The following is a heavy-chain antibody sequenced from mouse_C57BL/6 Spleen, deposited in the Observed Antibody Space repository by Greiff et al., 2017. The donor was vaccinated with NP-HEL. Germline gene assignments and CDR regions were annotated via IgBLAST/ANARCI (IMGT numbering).Heavy chain of an antibody. CDR3: TTRFITTVVDYAMDY. CDR1: GYTFTSYW. CDR2: IYPGNSDT. V-gene: IGHV1-5*01. Sequence: EVQLQQSGTVLARPGASVKMSCKTSGYTFTSYWMHWVKQRPGQGLEWIGAIYPGNSDTSYNQKFQGKATITADTSSNTAYLQLSSLTSEDTAVYYCTTRFITTVVDYAMDYWGQGTSVTVSS. D-gene: IGHD1-1*01. J-gene: IGHJ4*01.